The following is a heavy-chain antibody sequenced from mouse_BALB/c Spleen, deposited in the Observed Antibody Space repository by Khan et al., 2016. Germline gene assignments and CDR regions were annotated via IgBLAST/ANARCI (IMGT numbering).Heavy chain of an antibody. Sequence: QVQLKESGPGLVAPSQNLSITCTVSGFSLTTYGVHWIRQPPGKGLEWLGVIWAGGYTNYNSALMSRLSISKDNSKSQVFLKMNSLQTDDTAMYYCAKDDYDDALDFWGQGTSVTVSS. CDR3: AKDDYDDALDF. V-gene: IGHV2-9*02. D-gene: IGHD2-4*01. CDR1: GFSLTTYG. CDR2: IWAGGYT. J-gene: IGHJ4*01.